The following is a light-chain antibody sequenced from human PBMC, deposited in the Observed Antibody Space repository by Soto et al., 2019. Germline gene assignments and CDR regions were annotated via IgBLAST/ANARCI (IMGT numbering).Light chain of an antibody. Sequence: DIQMTQSPSTLSASVGDRVTITCRASQGIGHWLAWYQQKPGKARKVLIYGASSLESGVPSRFSGSGSGTEFTLTISSLQPDDFATYYCQQYNSYLYTFGQGTKLEIK. J-gene: IGKJ2*01. CDR1: QGIGHW. CDR2: GAS. V-gene: IGKV1-5*03. CDR3: QQYNSYLYT.